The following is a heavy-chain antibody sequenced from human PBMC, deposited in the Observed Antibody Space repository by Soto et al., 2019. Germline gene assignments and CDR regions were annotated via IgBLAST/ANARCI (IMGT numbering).Heavy chain of an antibody. J-gene: IGHJ4*02. V-gene: IGHV1-69*02. D-gene: IGHD3-22*01. CDR2: IIPIFDIT. CDR1: GCPYSKYS. CDR3: ARSLLGDYYDSDGLDN. Sequence: QVQLVQSGTEVKKPGSSVTVSCKASGCPYSKYSISWVRQAPGQGLEWMGRIIPIFDITNYAQKFQGRVTITADKSTSTVYMDLSSLRSEDTAVYYCARSLLGDYYDSDGLDNWGQGTLVTVSS.